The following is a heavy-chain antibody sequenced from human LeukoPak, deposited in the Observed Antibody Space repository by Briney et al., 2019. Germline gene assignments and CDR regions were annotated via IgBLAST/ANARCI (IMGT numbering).Heavy chain of an antibody. CDR1: GFTFTDFY. Sequence: GGSLRLSCAASGFTFTDFYMSWIRQAPGKGLEWVSYISSRSTYTNYAGSVKGRFTISRDNAKNSLSLRMNSLRAEDTAVYYCARDSNSGTLTDTFDFWGQGTMVTVSS. J-gene: IGHJ3*01. CDR3: ARDSNSGTLTDTFDF. D-gene: IGHD6-13*01. CDR2: ISSRSTYT. V-gene: IGHV3-11*05.